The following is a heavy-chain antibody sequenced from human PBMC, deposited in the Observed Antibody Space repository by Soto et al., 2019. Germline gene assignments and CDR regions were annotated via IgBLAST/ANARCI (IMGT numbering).Heavy chain of an antibody. CDR1: GFTFSSDA. Sequence: EVQLLESGGGLVQPGGSLRLSCAASGFTFSSDAMSWVRQAPGKGLEWVSAISGSGYSTYYADSGKGRFTISRDNSKNMLYVQMNSLRAEDTALYYCANSDLLQYFDWFQGGGYLDVGGRGTLVTVSS. D-gene: IGHD3-9*01. J-gene: IGHJ2*01. CDR3: ANSDLLQYFDWFQGGGYLDV. CDR2: ISGSGYST. V-gene: IGHV3-23*01.